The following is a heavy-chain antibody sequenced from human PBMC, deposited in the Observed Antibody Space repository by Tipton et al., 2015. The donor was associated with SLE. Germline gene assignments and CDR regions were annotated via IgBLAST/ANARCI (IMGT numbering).Heavy chain of an antibody. CDR3: AGTGTTN. CDR2: IRYDGSNK. D-gene: IGHD1-1*01. CDR1: GFTFSSYA. Sequence: GSLRLSCAASGFTFSSYAMHWVRQAPGKGLEWVAFIRYDGSNKYYADSVKGRFTISRDNSKNTLYLQMNSLRAEDTAVYYCAGTGTTNWGQGTLVTVSS. J-gene: IGHJ4*02. V-gene: IGHV3-30*02.